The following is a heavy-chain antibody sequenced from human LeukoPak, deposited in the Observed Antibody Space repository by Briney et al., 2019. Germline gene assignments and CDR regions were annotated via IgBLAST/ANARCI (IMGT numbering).Heavy chain of an antibody. CDR3: AREGYYGSGSPPSLYFDY. CDR1: GFTFRNYV. V-gene: IGHV3-30-3*01. D-gene: IGHD3-10*01. J-gene: IGHJ4*02. Sequence: GGSLRLSCAASGFTFRNYVIHWVRQAPGKGLEWVAVTSSDLNVKLYADSVKGRFTISRDNSRSTLYLQMNSLRPEDTAIYYCAREGYYGSGSPPSLYFDYWGQGTLVPVSS. CDR2: TSSDLNVK.